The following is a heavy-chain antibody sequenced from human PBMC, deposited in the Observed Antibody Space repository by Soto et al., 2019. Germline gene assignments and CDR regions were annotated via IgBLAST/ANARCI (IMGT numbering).Heavy chain of an antibody. Sequence: GGSLRLSCAASGFTFSDHYMDWVRQAPGKGLEWVGRSGYGAKSYTTEYAASVKGRFTMSRDESRNSLYLQMNSLRAEDTAVYYCAREGMYQNYYYFGMDVWGQGTTVTVSS. CDR2: SGYGAKSYTT. CDR1: GFTFSDHY. V-gene: IGHV3-72*01. CDR3: AREGMYQNYYYFGMDV. J-gene: IGHJ6*02. D-gene: IGHD2-2*01.